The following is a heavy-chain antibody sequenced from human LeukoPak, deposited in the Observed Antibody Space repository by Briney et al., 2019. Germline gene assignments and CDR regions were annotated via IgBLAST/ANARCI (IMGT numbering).Heavy chain of an antibody. CDR2: MNPNSGNT. J-gene: IGHJ6*03. CDR3: ARALSWTTESYYYMDV. V-gene: IGHV1-8*01. D-gene: IGHD3/OR15-3a*01. Sequence: ASVKVSCKASGYTFTSYDINWVRQATGQGLEWMGWMNPNSGNTGYAQKFQGRVTMTKNTSITTAYMDLSSLRSEDTAVYYCARALSWTTESYYYMDVWGKGTTVTVSS. CDR1: GYTFTSYD.